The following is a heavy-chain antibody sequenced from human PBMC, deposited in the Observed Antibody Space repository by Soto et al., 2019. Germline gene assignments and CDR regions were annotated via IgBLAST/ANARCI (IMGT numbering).Heavy chain of an antibody. V-gene: IGHV1-18*01. CDR3: ARQGSWPYYYYGLDV. D-gene: IGHD1-26*01. CDR1: GYTFTTSG. Sequence: QVQLVQSGPEVRKPGASVKVSCESSGYTFTTSGISWVRQVPGQALEWMGWISTYNGDTNSAQNFQGRVLMTADTSSVTDYMELMRLKSDDTAVYYCARQGSWPYYYYGLDVWGQGTTVSVSS. CDR2: ISTYNGDT. J-gene: IGHJ6*02.